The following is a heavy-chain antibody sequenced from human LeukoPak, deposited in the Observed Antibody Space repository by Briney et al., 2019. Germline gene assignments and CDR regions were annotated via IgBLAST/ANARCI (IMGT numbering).Heavy chain of an antibody. CDR2: IYYSGST. J-gene: IGHJ4*02. Sequence: SETLSLTCTVSGGSISSYYWSWIRQPPGKGLEWIGYIYYSGSTNYNPSLKSRVTISVDTSKNQFSLKLSSVTAADTAVYYCARDLPLWFGEPYDYWGQGTLVTVSS. CDR3: ARDLPLWFGEPYDY. CDR1: GGSISSYY. V-gene: IGHV4-59*01. D-gene: IGHD3-10*01.